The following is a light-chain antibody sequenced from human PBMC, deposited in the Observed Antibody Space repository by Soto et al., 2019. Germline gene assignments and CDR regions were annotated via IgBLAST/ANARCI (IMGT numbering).Light chain of an antibody. V-gene: IGKV3-20*01. CDR3: QQYGSSQGYT. Sequence: EIVLTQSPGTLSLSPGERATLSCRASQSVSSSYLAWYQQKPGQAPRLLIYGASGRATGIPDRFSGSGSGRDFTRTISRLEPEDFAVYYCQQYGSSQGYTFGQGTKLEIK. CDR2: GAS. J-gene: IGKJ2*01. CDR1: QSVSSSY.